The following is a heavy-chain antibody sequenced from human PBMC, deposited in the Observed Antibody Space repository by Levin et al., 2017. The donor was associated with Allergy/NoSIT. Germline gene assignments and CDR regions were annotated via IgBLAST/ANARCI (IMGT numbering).Heavy chain of an antibody. J-gene: IGHJ4*02. CDR3: ARQLGNFWSGYNYFDY. Sequence: GGSLRLSCAASGFTFSSYEMNWVRRAPGKGLEWVSYISSTGSTIYSADSVKGRFTISRDNAKNSLYLHMNSLRAEYTAVYYCARQLGNFWSGYNYFDYWGQETLVTVSS. V-gene: IGHV3-48*03. D-gene: IGHD3-3*01. CDR1: GFTFSSYE. CDR2: ISSTGSTI.